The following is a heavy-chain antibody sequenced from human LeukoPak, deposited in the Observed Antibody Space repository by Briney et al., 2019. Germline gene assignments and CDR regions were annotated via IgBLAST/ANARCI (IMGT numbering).Heavy chain of an antibody. CDR2: ISAYNGNT. V-gene: IGHV1-18*01. CDR3: ARVTYYYGSGSTFDY. CDR1: GGTFSSYA. D-gene: IGHD3-10*01. Sequence: ASVKVSCKASGGTFSSYAISWVRQAPGQGLEWMGWISAYNGNTNYAQKLQGRVTMTTDTSTSTAYMELRSLRPDDTAVYYCARVTYYYGSGSTFDYWGQGTLVTVSS. J-gene: IGHJ4*02.